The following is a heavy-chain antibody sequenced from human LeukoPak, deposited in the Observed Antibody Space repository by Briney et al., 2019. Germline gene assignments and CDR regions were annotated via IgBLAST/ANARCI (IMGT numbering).Heavy chain of an antibody. J-gene: IGHJ4*02. D-gene: IGHD3-22*01. CDR2: INPSSGGT. CDR3: ARDPTYYYDSSGYYYGGLDY. V-gene: IGHV1-2*02. Sequence: GASVKVSCKASGYTFTGYYMHWVRQAPGQGLEWMGWINPSSGGTDYAQKFQGRVTMTRDTSISTAYMELSRLRSDDTAVYYCARDPTYYYDSSGYYYGGLDYWGQGTLVTVSS. CDR1: GYTFTGYY.